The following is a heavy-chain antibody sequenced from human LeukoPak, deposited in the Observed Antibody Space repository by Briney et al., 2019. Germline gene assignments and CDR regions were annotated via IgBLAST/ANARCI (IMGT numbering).Heavy chain of an antibody. CDR1: GGSFSGYY. CDR3: ARFSCSGDSCYSGIRAFDI. V-gene: IGHV4-34*01. D-gene: IGHD2-15*01. CDR2: INHSGST. J-gene: IGHJ3*02. Sequence: TPSGTLSLTCAVYGGSFSGYYWNWIRQSPGKGLEWIGEINHSGSTNYNPSLKSRVTISVDTSKNQFSLRLSSVTAADTAVYYCARFSCSGDSCYSGIRAFDIWGQGTMVTVSS.